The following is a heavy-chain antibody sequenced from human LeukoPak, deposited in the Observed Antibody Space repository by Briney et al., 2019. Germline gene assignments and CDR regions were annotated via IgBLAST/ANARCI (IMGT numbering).Heavy chain of an antibody. J-gene: IGHJ3*02. CDR2: ISAYNGNT. D-gene: IGHD3-22*01. V-gene: IGHV1-18*01. Sequence: ASVKVSCKASGYTFTSYGISWVRQAPGQGLEWMGWISAYNGNTNYAQKLQGRVTMTTDTSTSTAYMELRSLRSDDTAVYYCARGRPITMIVVALHSDAFDIWGQGTMVTVSS. CDR3: ARGRPITMIVVALHSDAFDI. CDR1: GYTFTSYG.